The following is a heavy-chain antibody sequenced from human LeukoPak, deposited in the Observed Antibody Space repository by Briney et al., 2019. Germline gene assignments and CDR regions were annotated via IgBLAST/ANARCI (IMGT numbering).Heavy chain of an antibody. CDR1: GYTLTELS. D-gene: IGHD2-2*01. CDR2: FDPEDGET. CDR3: ATGGLVPDPFDY. Sequence: ASVKVSCKVSGYTLTELSMHWVRQAPGKGLEWMGGFDPEDGETIYAQKFQGRVTMTEDTSTDTAYMELSSLRSEDTAVYYCATGGLVPDPFDYWGQGTLVTVSS. J-gene: IGHJ4*02. V-gene: IGHV1-24*01.